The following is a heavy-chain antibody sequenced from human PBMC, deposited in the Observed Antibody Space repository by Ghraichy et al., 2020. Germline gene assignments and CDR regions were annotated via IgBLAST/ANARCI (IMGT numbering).Heavy chain of an antibody. CDR3: ARRAQYCGSTSCYDY. CDR1: GFSFSIFD. V-gene: IGHV3-21*01. Sequence: GGSLRLSCEASGFSFSIFDMTWVRQAPGKGLEWVSSIYSNSRYTYYAESLMGRFTISRDDAENSLYLQMNSLRAEDTAVYYCARRAQYCGSTSCYDYWGQGTLVTVAS. CDR2: IYSNSRYT. D-gene: IGHD2-21*01. J-gene: IGHJ4*02.